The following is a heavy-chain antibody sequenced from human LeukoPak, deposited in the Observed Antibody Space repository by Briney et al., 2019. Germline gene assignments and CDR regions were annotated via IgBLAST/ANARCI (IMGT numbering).Heavy chain of an antibody. CDR2: ISAYNGNT. J-gene: IGHJ4*02. D-gene: IGHD3-22*01. V-gene: IGHV1-18*01. Sequence: ASVKVSCKASGYTFTSDGISWVRQAPGQGLEWMGWISAYNGNTNYAQKLQGRVTMTTDTSTSTAYMELRSLRSDDTAVYYCANYDSSGYSSYWGQGTLVTVSS. CDR3: ANYDSSGYSSY. CDR1: GYTFTSDG.